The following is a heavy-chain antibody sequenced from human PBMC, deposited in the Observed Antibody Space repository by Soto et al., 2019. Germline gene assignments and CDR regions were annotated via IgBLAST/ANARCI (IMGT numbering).Heavy chain of an antibody. J-gene: IGHJ5*02. CDR3: ARDPRNLGLDP. CDR1: GFTLSSFW. CDR2: INSDGSST. D-gene: IGHD3-16*01. Sequence: PGGSLRLSCAASGFTLSSFWMYWVRQAPGKGLVWVSGINSDGSSTRYADSVKGRFTISRDNAKNTLYLQMNSLRVEDTAVYYCARDPRNLGLDPWGQGTLVTVSS. V-gene: IGHV3-74*01.